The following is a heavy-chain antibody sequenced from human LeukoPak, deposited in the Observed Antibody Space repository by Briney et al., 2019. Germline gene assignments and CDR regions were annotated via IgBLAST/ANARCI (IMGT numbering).Heavy chain of an antibody. CDR1: GFSFSSYA. CDR2: IRDSGEA. V-gene: IGHV3-23*01. J-gene: IGHJ5*02. CDR3: ARDRAALQDWVEFDP. D-gene: IGHD3/OR15-3a*01. Sequence: GGSLRLSCAASGFSFSSYAMSWVRQAPGKGLEWVGLIRDSGEAFYADFVRGRFAISRDESENTLYLQMNSLRVEDTAVYFCARDRAALQDWVEFDPWGQGTPVIVSS.